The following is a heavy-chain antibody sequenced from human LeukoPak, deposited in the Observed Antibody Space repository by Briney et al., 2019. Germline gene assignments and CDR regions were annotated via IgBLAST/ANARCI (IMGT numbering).Heavy chain of an antibody. Sequence: ETLSLTCTVSGGSISSNNYYWGWVRQAPGKGLEWVSYISSSSSTIYYADSVKGRFTISRDNAKNSLYLQMNSLRAEDTAVYYCARDRGSITIFGVVNNWFDPWGQGTLVTVSS. J-gene: IGHJ5*02. CDR1: GGSISSNNYY. CDR2: ISSSSSTI. D-gene: IGHD3-3*01. V-gene: IGHV3-48*01. CDR3: ARDRGSITIFGVVNNWFDP.